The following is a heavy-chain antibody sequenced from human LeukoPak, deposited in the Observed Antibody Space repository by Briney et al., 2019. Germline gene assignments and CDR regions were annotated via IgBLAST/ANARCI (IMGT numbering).Heavy chain of an antibody. D-gene: IGHD1-26*01. J-gene: IGHJ6*02. V-gene: IGHV3-30*02. CDR3: ARDVSGSYSLIKYYYGMDV. Sequence: GGSLRLSCAASGFTFSSYGMHWVRQAPGRGLEWVAFIRYDGSNKYYADSVKGRFTISRDNSKNTLYLQMNSLRAEDTAVYYCARDVSGSYSLIKYYYGMDVWGQGTTVTVSS. CDR2: IRYDGSNK. CDR1: GFTFSSYG.